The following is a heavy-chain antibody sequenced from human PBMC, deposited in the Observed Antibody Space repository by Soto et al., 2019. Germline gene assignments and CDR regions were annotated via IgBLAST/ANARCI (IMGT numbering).Heavy chain of an antibody. CDR2: IYYSGST. D-gene: IGHD5-18*01. Sequence: PSETLSLTCSVSGGSISSGDNYWTWIRQPPGKGLEWIGYIYYSGSTYYNPSLKSRVIISVDTSKNQFSLKVSSVTAADTAVYYCARVGVGYSYGYLDYWGQGTLVTVS. V-gene: IGHV4-30-4*01. CDR1: GGSISSGDNY. CDR3: ARVGVGYSYGYLDY. J-gene: IGHJ4*02.